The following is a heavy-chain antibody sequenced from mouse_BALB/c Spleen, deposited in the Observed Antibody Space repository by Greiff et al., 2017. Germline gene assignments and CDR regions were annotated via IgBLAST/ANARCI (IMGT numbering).Heavy chain of an antibody. J-gene: IGHJ3*01. CDR1: GYTFSSYW. V-gene: IGHV1-9*01. CDR3: ARSGDYAGFAY. D-gene: IGHD2-4*01. CDR2: ILPGSGST. Sequence: QVQLQQSGAELMKPGASVKISCKATGYTFSSYWIEWVKQRPGHGLEWIGEILPGSGSTNYNEKFKGKATFTADTSSNTAYMQLSSLTSEDSAVYYCARSGDYAGFAYWGQGTLVTVSA.